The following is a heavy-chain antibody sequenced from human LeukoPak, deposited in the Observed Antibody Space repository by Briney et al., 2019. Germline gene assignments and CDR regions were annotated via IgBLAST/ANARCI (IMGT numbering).Heavy chain of an antibody. CDR3: ARSSSSWYRGVKGDY. D-gene: IGHD6-13*01. CDR1: GGSISSSSYY. V-gene: IGHV4-39*07. Sequence: SETLSLTCTVSGGSISSSSYYWGWIRQPPGKGLEWIGSIYYSGSTYYNPSLKSRVTISVDTSKNQFSLKLSSVTAADTAVYYCARSSSSWYRGVKGDYWGQGTLVTVSS. J-gene: IGHJ4*02. CDR2: IYYSGST.